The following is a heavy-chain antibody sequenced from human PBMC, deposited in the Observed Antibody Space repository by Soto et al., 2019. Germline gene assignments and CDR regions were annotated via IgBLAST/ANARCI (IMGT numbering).Heavy chain of an antibody. CDR3: ARPNSSSSDIYYYYYGMDV. J-gene: IGHJ6*02. CDR2: IIPIFGTA. Sequence: SVKVSCKASGGTFSSYAISWVRQAPGQGLEWMGGIIPIFGTANYAQKFQGRVTITADESTSTAYMELSSLRSEDTAVYYCARPNSSSSDIYYYYYGMDVWGQGTTVTVSS. V-gene: IGHV1-69*13. CDR1: GGTFSSYA. D-gene: IGHD6-6*01.